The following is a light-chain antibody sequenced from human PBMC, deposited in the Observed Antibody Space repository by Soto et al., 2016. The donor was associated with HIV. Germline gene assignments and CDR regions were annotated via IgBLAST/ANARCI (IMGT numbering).Light chain of an antibody. CDR3: QVWDSHNDPWV. CDR1: NIGSKS. CDR2: DDR. V-gene: IGLV3-21*04. Sequence: SYELTQPPSVSVTPGETARITCGGNNIGSKSVHWYQQKPGQAPVLVIYDDRDRPSGIPERFSGSNSGSTATLTINRVEAEDEADFYCQVWDSHNDPWVFGGGTRLTVL. J-gene: IGLJ3*02.